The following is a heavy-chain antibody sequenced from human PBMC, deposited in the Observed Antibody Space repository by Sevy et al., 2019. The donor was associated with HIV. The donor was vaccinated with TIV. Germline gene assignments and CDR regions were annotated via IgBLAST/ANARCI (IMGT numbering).Heavy chain of an antibody. V-gene: IGHV1-2*02. D-gene: IGHD3-3*01. CDR3: ARESYDFWTGPVDYDYGMDV. CDR2: INPKSGAT. J-gene: IGHJ6*02. CDR1: GYTFSDSGYY. Sequence: ASVKVSCKASGYTFSDSGYYVHWVRQAPGQGLEWMGWINPKSGATHHAQKFQGRVTMTRDTSVSTANMELGRLRSDDTAVYYCARESYDFWTGPVDYDYGMDVWGQGTTVTVSS.